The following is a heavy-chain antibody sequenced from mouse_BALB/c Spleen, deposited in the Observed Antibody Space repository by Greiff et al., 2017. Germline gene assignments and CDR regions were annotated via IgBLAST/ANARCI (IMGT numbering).Heavy chain of an antibody. Sequence: DVMLVESGGGLVKPGGSLKLSCAASGFTFSDYYMYWVRQTPEKRLEWVATISDGGSYTYYPDSVKGRFTISRDNAKNNLYLQMSSLKSEDTAMYYCARDHGYDEGYYAMDYWGQGTSVTVSS. CDR2: ISDGGSYT. J-gene: IGHJ4*01. CDR3: ARDHGYDEGYYAMDY. D-gene: IGHD2-2*01. CDR1: GFTFSDYY. V-gene: IGHV5-4*02.